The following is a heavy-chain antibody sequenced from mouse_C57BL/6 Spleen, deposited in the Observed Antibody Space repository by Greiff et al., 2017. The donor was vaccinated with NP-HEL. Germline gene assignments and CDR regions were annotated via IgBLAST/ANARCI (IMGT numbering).Heavy chain of an antibody. D-gene: IGHD3-3*01. CDR3: TRLGGRAGYFDV. V-gene: IGHV1-15*01. Sequence: VQLQQSGAELVRPGASVTLSCKASGYTFTDYEMHWVKQTPVHGLEWIGAIDPETGGTAYNQKFKGKAILTADKSSSTAYMELRSLTSEASAVYYCTRLGGRAGYFDVWGTGTTVTVSS. J-gene: IGHJ1*03. CDR1: GYTFTDYE. CDR2: IDPETGGT.